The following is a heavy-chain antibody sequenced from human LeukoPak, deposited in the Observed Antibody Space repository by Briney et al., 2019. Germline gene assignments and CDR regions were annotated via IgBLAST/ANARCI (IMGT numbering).Heavy chain of an antibody. CDR1: GFTFSSYV. CDR3: ARDLVRGVIIAYYYGMDV. V-gene: IGHV3-33*01. J-gene: IGHJ6*02. D-gene: IGHD3-10*01. CDR2: IWYDGSNK. Sequence: PGRSLRLSCAASGFTFSSYVMHWVRQAPGKGLEWVAVIWYDGSNKYYADSVKGRFTISRDNSKNTLYLQMNSLRAEDTAVYYCARDLVRGVIIAYYYGMDVWGQGTTVTVSS.